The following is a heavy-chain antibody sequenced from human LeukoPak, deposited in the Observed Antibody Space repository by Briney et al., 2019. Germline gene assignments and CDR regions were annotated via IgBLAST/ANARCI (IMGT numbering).Heavy chain of an antibody. CDR1: GFTFSSYS. J-gene: IGHJ4*02. D-gene: IGHD6-19*01. Sequence: PGGSLRLSCAASGFTFSSYSMNWVRQAPGKGLEWVSYISSSSSTIYYADSVKGRFTISKDNAKNSLYLQMNSLRVEDTAVYYCARGSAAGVAVAGPDYWGQGTLVTVSS. CDR3: ARGSAAGVAVAGPDY. CDR2: ISSSSSTI. V-gene: IGHV3-48*04.